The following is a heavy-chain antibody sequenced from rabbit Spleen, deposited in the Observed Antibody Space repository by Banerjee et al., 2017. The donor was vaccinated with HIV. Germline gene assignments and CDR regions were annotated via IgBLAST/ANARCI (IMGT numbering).Heavy chain of an antibody. D-gene: IGHD1-1*01. CDR3: ARDTSSSFSSYGMDL. CDR2: IHIVRGKA. V-gene: IGHV1S40*01. CDR1: GVSFSSDQY. Sequence: QSLEESGGDLVKPGASLTLTCTASGVSFSSDQYMCWVRQAPGKGLEWIGCIHIVRGKAYYANWAKGRFTISKTSTTVTLQMTSLTAADTATYFCARDTSSSFSSYGMDLWGPGTLVTV. J-gene: IGHJ6*01.